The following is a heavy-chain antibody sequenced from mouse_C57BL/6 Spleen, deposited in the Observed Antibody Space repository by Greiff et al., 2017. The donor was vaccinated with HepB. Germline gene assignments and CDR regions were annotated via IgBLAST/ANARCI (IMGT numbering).Heavy chain of an antibody. J-gene: IGHJ2*01. CDR1: GFTFSDYY. Sequence: DVHLVESEGGLVQPGSSMKLSCTASGFTFSDYYMAWVRQVPEKGLEWVANINYDGSSTYYLDSLKSRFIIARDNAKNILYLQMSSLKSEDTATYYCARGGYYYGSSWENFDSWGQGTTLTVSS. V-gene: IGHV5-16*01. CDR3: ARGGYYYGSSWENFDS. D-gene: IGHD1-1*01. CDR2: INYDGSST.